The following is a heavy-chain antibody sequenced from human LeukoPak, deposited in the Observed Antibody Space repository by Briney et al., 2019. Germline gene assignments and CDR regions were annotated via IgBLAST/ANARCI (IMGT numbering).Heavy chain of an antibody. Sequence: GGSLRLSCAASGFTFSSYAMHWVRQAPGKGLEWVAVISYDGSNKYYADSVKRRFTISRDNSKNTLYLKMNSLRAEDTAVYYCKSGGAAPGSFDNWGQGTLVTVSP. V-gene: IGHV3-30-3*01. J-gene: IGHJ4*02. CDR1: GFTFSSYA. CDR3: KSGGAAPGSFDN. CDR2: ISYDGSNK. D-gene: IGHD6-13*01.